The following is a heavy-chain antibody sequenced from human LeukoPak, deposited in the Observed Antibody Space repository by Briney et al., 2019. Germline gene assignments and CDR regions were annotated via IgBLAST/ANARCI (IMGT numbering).Heavy chain of an antibody. CDR2: INHSGST. Sequence: SETLSLTCAVYGGSFSGYYWSWIRQPPGKGLEWIGEINHSGSTNYNPSLKSRVTISVDTSKNQFSLKLSSVTAADTAVYYYAERICSGGSCYSDYWGQGTLVTVSS. CDR1: GGSFSGYY. V-gene: IGHV4-34*01. D-gene: IGHD2-15*01. CDR3: AERICSGGSCYSDY. J-gene: IGHJ4*02.